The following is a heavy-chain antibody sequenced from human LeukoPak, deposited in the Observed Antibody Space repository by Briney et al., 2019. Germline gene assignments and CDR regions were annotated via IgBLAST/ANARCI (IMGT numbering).Heavy chain of an antibody. CDR1: GYTFTSYD. CDR3: ARGTKLAILTGSNNWFDP. J-gene: IGHJ5*02. Sequence: ASVKVSCKASGYTFTSYDINWVRQATGQGLEWMGWMKPNSGNTGYAQKFQGRVTMTRNTSISTAYMELSSLRSEDTAVYYCARGTKLAILTGSNNWFDPWGQGTLVTVSS. CDR2: MKPNSGNT. V-gene: IGHV1-8*01. D-gene: IGHD3-9*01.